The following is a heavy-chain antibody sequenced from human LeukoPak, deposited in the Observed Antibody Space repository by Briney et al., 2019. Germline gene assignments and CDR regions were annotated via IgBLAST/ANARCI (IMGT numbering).Heavy chain of an antibody. Sequence: PGRALRLSCAASGFTFSSYAMHWVRQAPGKGLEWVANTREDGSEKYYVDSVKGRFTISRDNAKNSLYLQMNSLRAEDTAVYYCAREVYSSSWERWFDPWGQGTLVTVSS. CDR2: TREDGSEK. CDR3: AREVYSSSWERWFDP. D-gene: IGHD6-13*01. CDR1: GFTFSSYA. J-gene: IGHJ5*02. V-gene: IGHV3-7*01.